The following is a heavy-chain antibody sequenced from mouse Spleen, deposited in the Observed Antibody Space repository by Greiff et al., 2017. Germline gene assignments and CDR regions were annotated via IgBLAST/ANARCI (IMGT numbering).Heavy chain of an antibody. CDR2: IYPGNSDT. V-gene: IGHV1-5*01. CDR1: GYSFTSYW. CDR3: TYGYEGYYAMDY. Sequence: EVQLQQSGTVLARPGASVKMSCKASGYSFTSYWMHWVKQRPGQGLEWIGAIYPGNSDTSYTQKFKGKAKLTAVTSASTAYMELSSLTNEDSAVYYCTYGYEGYYAMDYWGQGTSVTVSS. D-gene: IGHD2-2*01. J-gene: IGHJ4*01.